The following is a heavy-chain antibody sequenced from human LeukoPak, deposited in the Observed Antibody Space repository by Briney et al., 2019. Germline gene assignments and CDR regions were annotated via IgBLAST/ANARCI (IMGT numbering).Heavy chain of an antibody. CDR1: GFTFSSYG. CDR3: ARSYGSGSYFHY. J-gene: IGHJ4*02. V-gene: IGHV3-30*03. Sequence: PGRSLRLSCAASGFTFSSYGMHWVRQAPGEGLEWVAVISYDGSNKYYADSVKGRFTISRDNSKNTLYLQMNSLRAEDTAVYYCARSYGSGSYFHYWGQGTLVTVSS. CDR2: ISYDGSNK. D-gene: IGHD3-10*01.